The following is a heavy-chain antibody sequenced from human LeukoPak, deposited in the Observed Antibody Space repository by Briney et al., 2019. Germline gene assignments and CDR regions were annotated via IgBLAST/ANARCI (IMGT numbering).Heavy chain of an antibody. CDR2: IKQDGSEK. CDR3: ARVREYGWFDP. CDR1: GFTFSSYW. Sequence: GGSLRLSCAASGFTFSSYWMNWVRQAPGKGLEWVANIKQDGSEKYYVDSVKGRFTISRDNAKNSLYLQMYSLRAEDTAVYYCARVREYGWFDPWGQGTLATVSS. D-gene: IGHD2/OR15-2a*01. V-gene: IGHV3-7*05. J-gene: IGHJ5*02.